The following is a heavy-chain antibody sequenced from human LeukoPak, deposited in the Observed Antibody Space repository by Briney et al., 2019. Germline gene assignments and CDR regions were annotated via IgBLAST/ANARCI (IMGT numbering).Heavy chain of an antibody. D-gene: IGHD3-16*01. Sequence: PSETLSLTCGVYGGSLSGYYWSWIRQPPGKGLEWIGEINHSGRTNYNPSLKSRASISVDTSKKHFSLGLRSVSAADTAVYYCATWGNAFDIWGQGTTVTVSS. J-gene: IGHJ3*02. V-gene: IGHV4-34*01. CDR3: ATWGNAFDI. CDR2: INHSGRT. CDR1: GGSLSGYY.